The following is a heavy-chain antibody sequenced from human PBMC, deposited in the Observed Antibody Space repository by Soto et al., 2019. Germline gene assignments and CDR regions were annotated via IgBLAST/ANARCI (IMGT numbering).Heavy chain of an antibody. V-gene: IGHV4-59*08. CDR1: GGSISSYY. Sequence: SETLSLTCTVSGGSISSYYWSWILQPPWKGLEWIGYIYYSGSTNYNPSLKSRVTISVDTSKNQFSLKLSSVTAADTAVYYCARTITVTTTNWFAPWGQGTLVTVSS. D-gene: IGHD4-17*01. J-gene: IGHJ5*02. CDR2: IYYSGST. CDR3: ARTITVTTTNWFAP.